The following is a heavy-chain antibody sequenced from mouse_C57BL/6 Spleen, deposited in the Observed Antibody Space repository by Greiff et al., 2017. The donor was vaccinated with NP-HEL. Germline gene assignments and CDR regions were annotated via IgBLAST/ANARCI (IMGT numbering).Heavy chain of an antibody. CDR2: IYPRDGST. Sequence: QVQLQQSGPELVKPGASVKLSCKASGYTFTSYDINWVKQRPGQGLEWIGWIYPRDGSTKYNEKFKGKATLTVDTSSSTAYMELHSLTSEDSAVYFCAREGNYYGSYAMDYWGQGTSVTVSS. V-gene: IGHV1-85*01. CDR1: GYTFTSYD. CDR3: AREGNYYGSYAMDY. J-gene: IGHJ4*01. D-gene: IGHD1-1*01.